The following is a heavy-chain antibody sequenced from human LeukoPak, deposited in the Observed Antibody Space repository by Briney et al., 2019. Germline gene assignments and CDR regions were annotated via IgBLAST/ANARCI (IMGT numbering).Heavy chain of an antibody. Sequence: GGSLRLSCAASGLTVSRNYMSWVRQAPGKGLEWVSVIYSGGNTYYADSVKGRFIISRDNSKNTLYLQMNSLRAEDTAVYYCAKGQDTYGHPFDYWGQGTLVTVSS. D-gene: IGHD5-18*01. J-gene: IGHJ4*02. CDR2: IYSGGNT. CDR3: AKGQDTYGHPFDY. CDR1: GLTVSRNY. V-gene: IGHV3-53*01.